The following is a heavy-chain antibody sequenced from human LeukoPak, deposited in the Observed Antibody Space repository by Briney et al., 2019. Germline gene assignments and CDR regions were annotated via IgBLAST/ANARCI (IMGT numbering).Heavy chain of an antibody. V-gene: IGHV1-46*01. CDR1: GGTFSSYA. CDR3: ARDFWGRQRGYSYGAPPQTHSHFDY. CDR2: INPSGGST. J-gene: IGHJ4*02. D-gene: IGHD5-18*01. Sequence: GASVKVSCKASGGTFSSYAISWVRQAPGQGLEWMGIINPSGGSTSYAQKFQGRVTMTRDTSTSTVYMELSSLRSEDTAVYYCARDFWGRQRGYSYGAPPQTHSHFDYWGQGTLVTVSS.